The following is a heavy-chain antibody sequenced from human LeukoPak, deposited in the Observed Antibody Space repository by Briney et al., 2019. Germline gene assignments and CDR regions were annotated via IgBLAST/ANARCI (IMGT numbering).Heavy chain of an antibody. CDR1: GGSFSGYY. CDR3: ARGRIQLWSSHYYFDY. D-gene: IGHD5-18*01. J-gene: IGHJ4*02. Sequence: SETLSLTCAVYGGSFSGYYWSWIRQPPGKGLEWIGEINHSGSTNYNPSLKSRDTISADTSKNQFSLKLSSVTAADTAVYYCARGRIQLWSSHYYFDYWGQGTLVTVSS. V-gene: IGHV4-34*01. CDR2: INHSGST.